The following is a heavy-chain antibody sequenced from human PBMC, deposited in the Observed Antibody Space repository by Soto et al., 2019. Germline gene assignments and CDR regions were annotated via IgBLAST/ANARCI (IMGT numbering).Heavy chain of an antibody. J-gene: IGHJ4*02. CDR2: ISYDGSNE. CDR1: GFIFSTYG. Sequence: VQLVESGGGVVQPGGSLRLSCEASGFIFSTYGMHWVRQAPGKGLEWVAHISYDGSNEHYADSVKGRFTVSRDNAKNTLSLQLTSLRSEDTAVYYCTKEYIVGTTWGYFESWGKGTLVTVSS. D-gene: IGHD1-26*01. V-gene: IGHV3-30*18. CDR3: TKEYIVGTTWGYFES.